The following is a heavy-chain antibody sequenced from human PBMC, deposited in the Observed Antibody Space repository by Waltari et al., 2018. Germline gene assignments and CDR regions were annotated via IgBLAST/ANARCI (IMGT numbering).Heavy chain of an antibody. V-gene: IGHV1-3*01. CDR1: GYTFTSYA. CDR2: INAGNGNT. CDR3: AIDCSSTSCYVSFPPY. J-gene: IGHJ4*02. D-gene: IGHD2-2*01. Sequence: QVQLVQSGAEVKKPGASVKVSCKASGYTFTSYAMHWVRQAPGQRLEWMGWINAGNGNTKYSQKFQGRVTITADKSTSTAYMELSSLRSEDTAVYYCAIDCSSTSCYVSFPPYWGQGTLVTVSS.